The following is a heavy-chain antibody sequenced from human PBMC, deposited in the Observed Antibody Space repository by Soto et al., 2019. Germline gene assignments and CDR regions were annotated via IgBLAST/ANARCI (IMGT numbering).Heavy chain of an antibody. V-gene: IGHV1-3*01. CDR3: ARDRDSSSWYRYYYHYGMDV. CDR2: INAGNGNT. CDR1: GYTFTSYA. J-gene: IGHJ6*02. Sequence: QVQLVQSGAEVKKPGASVKVSCKASGYTFTSYAMHWVRQAPGQRLEWMGWINAGNGNTKYSQKFQGRVTITRDTSASTAYMELSSLRSEDTAVYYCARDRDSSSWYRYYYHYGMDVWGQGTTVTVSS. D-gene: IGHD6-13*01.